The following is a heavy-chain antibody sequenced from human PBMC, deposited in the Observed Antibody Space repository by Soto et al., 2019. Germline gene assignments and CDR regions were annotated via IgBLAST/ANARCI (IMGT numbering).Heavy chain of an antibody. CDR2: VDHSGRT. J-gene: IGHJ4*02. CDR3: AKKGYYPSGKINLFDS. Sequence: SETLSLTCAVSGYSINSDYYWGWIRQPPGKGLEWIGSVDHSGRTYYSPSLRSRLTIFIDTSKNQFALRLTSVTAADTAMYFCAKKGYYPSGKINLFDSWGPGALVTVSS. CDR1: GYSINSDYY. V-gene: IGHV4-38-2*01. D-gene: IGHD3-10*01.